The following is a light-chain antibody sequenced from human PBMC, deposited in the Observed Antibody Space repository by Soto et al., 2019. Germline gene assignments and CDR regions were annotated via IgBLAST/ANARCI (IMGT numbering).Light chain of an antibody. CDR1: QGISSD. Sequence: IPLTQSPSSLSASVGDRVTITCLASQGISSDLAWYQQNPGKTPKLLIYAVSTLQSGVPSRFSGSGSGTHCTLAISRRQPEDFAAYYCQQLDTFPLAFGGGATVDI. V-gene: IGKV1-9*01. CDR3: QQLDTFPLA. CDR2: AVS. J-gene: IGKJ4*01.